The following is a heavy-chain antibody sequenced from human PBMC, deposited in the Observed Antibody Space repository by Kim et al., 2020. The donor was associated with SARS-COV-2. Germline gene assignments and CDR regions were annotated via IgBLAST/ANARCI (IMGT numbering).Heavy chain of an antibody. V-gene: IGHV3-73*01. Sequence: AHAATVKGRLHISRDDSKNTAELQRTSLKTEDTAVYYCTRRSWYSSGPNDYWGQGTLVTVSS. D-gene: IGHD6-19*01. J-gene: IGHJ4*02. CDR3: TRRSWYSSGPNDY.